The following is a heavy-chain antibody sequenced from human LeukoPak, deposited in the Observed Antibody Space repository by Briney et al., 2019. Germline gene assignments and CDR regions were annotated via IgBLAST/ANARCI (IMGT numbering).Heavy chain of an antibody. J-gene: IGHJ4*02. V-gene: IGHV3-30*04. CDR3: VRQDCSSGACYLDH. CDR2: ISYHGRDK. D-gene: IGHD3-22*01. CDR1: GFIFSNYA. Sequence: QPWGVLRLSCAASGFIFSNYAMHWVRQTPGKGLDWVTVISYHGRDKFYADSVKGRFTIFRDSSRNTLSLQMDSLRTEDTAVYYCVRQDCSSGACYLDHWGQGSLVTVSS.